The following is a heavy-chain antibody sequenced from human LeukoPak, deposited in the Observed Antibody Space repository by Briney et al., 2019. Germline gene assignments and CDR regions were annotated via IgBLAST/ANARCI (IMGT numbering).Heavy chain of an antibody. Sequence: GGSLRLSCAASGFTFSSYAMSWVRQAPGKGLEGVSAISGSGGSTYYADSVKGRSTISRDNSKNTLYLQMNSLRAEETAVYYCANDDFWSGYYPPYFDYWGQGTLVTVSS. CDR1: GFTFSSYA. D-gene: IGHD3-3*01. V-gene: IGHV3-23*01. CDR2: ISGSGGST. CDR3: ANDDFWSGYYPPYFDY. J-gene: IGHJ4*02.